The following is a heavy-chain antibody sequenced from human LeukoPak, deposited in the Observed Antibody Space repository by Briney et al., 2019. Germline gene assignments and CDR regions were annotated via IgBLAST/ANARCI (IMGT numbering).Heavy chain of an antibody. Sequence: SETLSLTCTVSGGSISSYYWSWIRQPPGKGLEWIGYIYYSGSTNYNPSLKSRVTISVDTSKNQFSLKLSSVTAADTAVYYCARVVCSGGSCSILYFDYWGQGTLVTVSS. CDR1: GGSISSYY. CDR3: ARVVCSGGSCSILYFDY. CDR2: IYYSGST. D-gene: IGHD2-15*01. J-gene: IGHJ4*02. V-gene: IGHV4-59*01.